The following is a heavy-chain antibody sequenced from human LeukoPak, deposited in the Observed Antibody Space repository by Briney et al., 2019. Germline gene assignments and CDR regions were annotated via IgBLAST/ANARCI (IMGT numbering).Heavy chain of an antibody. CDR1: GGSISSGDYY. Sequence: SQTLSLTCTVSGGSISSGDYYWSWIRQPPGKGLEWIGEINHSGSTNYNPSLKNRVTISVDTSKNQFSLKLSSVTAADTAVYYCARGPPAIAAAGKAYYYYYGMDVWGQGTTVTVSS. D-gene: IGHD6-13*01. V-gene: IGHV4-30-4*08. CDR3: ARGPPAIAAAGKAYYYYYGMDV. J-gene: IGHJ6*02. CDR2: INHSGST.